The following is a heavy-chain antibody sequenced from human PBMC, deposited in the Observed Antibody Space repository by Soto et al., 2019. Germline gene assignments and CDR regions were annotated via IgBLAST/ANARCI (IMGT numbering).Heavy chain of an antibody. CDR1: GGTFSSYA. J-gene: IGHJ4*02. CDR3: ARDPDYYDSSGYDY. Sequence: QVQLVQSGAEVKKPGSSVKVSCKASGGTFSSYAISWVRQAPGQGLEWMGGIIPIFGTANYAQKLQGRDTITADKSTSTAYMELSSLRSEDTAVYYCARDPDYYDSSGYDYCGQGTMVTVSP. CDR2: IIPIFGTA. D-gene: IGHD3-22*01. V-gene: IGHV1-69*06.